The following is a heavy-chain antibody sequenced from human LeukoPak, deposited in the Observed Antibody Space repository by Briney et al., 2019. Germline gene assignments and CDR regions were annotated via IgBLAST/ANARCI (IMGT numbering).Heavy chain of an antibody. V-gene: IGHV1-69*06. J-gene: IGHJ4*02. Sequence: SVKVSCKASVGTFSSYAISWVRQAPGQGLERMGGIIPIFGTANYAQKFQGRVTITADKSTSTAYMELSSLRPEDTAVYYCARVDSGWLFDYWGQGTLVTVSS. D-gene: IGHD6-19*01. CDR1: VGTFSSYA. CDR3: ARVDSGWLFDY. CDR2: IIPIFGTA.